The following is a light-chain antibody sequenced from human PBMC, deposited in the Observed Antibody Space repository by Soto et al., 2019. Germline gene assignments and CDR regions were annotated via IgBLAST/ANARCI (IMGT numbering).Light chain of an antibody. CDR1: QSVNSN. V-gene: IGKV3-15*01. J-gene: IGKJ5*01. CDR3: QQRSNWPPIT. Sequence: ETVMTQSPATLSVSPGERATLSCRASQSVNSNLAWYRQESGQPPRLLLFGASTRATGVPATFSGSGAATAFTLPISSLEPEDFSVYYCQQRSNWPPITFGQGTRLEIK. CDR2: GAS.